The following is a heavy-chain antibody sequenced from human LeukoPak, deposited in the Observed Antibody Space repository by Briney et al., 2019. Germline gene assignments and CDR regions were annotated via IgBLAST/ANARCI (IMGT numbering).Heavy chain of an antibody. CDR1: GYTLTELS. CDR3: AKVGATKGAFDY. CDR2: FDPEDGET. Sequence: ASVKVSCKVSGYTLTELSIHWVRQAPGKGLEWMGGFDPEDGETIYAQKFQGRVTMTEDTSTDTAYMELSSLRSEDTAVYYCAKVGATKGAFDYWGQGTLVTVSS. J-gene: IGHJ4*02. D-gene: IGHD1-26*01. V-gene: IGHV1-24*01.